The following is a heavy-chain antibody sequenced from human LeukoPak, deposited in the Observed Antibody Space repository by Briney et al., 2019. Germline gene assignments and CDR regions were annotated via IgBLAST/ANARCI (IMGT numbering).Heavy chain of an antibody. CDR1: GFTFSSYG. Sequence: GGSLRLSCAASGFTFSSYGMHWVRRAPGKGLEWVAVISYDGSNKYYADSVKGRFTISRDNSENTLYLQMNSLRAEDTAVYYCAKDLSTIFGVVTEIDYWGQGTLVTVSS. J-gene: IGHJ4*02. CDR3: AKDLSTIFGVVTEIDY. CDR2: ISYDGSNK. D-gene: IGHD3-3*01. V-gene: IGHV3-30*18.